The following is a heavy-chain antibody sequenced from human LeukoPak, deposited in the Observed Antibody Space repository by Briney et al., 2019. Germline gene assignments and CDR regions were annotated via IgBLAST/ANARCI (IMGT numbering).Heavy chain of an antibody. CDR3: ARGGPPGYYYDYYMDV. CDR1: GGSISSYY. CDR2: IYYSGST. J-gene: IGHJ6*03. V-gene: IGHV4-59*01. Sequence: PSETLSLTCTVSGGSISSYYWSWIRQTPGKGLEWIGYIYYSGSTNFNPSLKSRVTISVDTSKNQFSLKMSSVTAADTAVYFCARGGPPGYYYDYYMDVWGKGTTVTVSS.